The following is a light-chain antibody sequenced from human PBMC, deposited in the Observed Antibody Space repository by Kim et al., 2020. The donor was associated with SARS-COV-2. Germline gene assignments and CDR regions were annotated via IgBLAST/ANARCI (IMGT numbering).Light chain of an antibody. V-gene: IGKV1-39*01. J-gene: IGKJ1*01. CDR3: QQSYSTPWT. CDR1: QRISSY. Sequence: ASVGDRVTITCRASQRISSYLNWYQQKPGTAPKLLIYAASSLQSGVPSRFSGSGSGTDLTLTISSLEPEDFATYYCQQSYSTPWTFGQGTKVDIK. CDR2: AAS.